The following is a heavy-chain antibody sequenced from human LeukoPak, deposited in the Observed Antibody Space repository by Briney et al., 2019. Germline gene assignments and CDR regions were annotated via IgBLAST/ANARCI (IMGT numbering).Heavy chain of an antibody. V-gene: IGHV3-9*01. D-gene: IGHD3-10*01. CDR3: ARQWFGDY. CDR2: ISWNSGSI. CDR1: GFTFDDYA. J-gene: IGHJ4*02. Sequence: GRSLRLSCAASGFTFDDYAMHWVRQAPGKGLEWVSGISWNSGSIGYADSVKGRFTISRDNAKDSLYLQMNSLRAEDTALYYCARQWFGDYWGQGTLVTVSS.